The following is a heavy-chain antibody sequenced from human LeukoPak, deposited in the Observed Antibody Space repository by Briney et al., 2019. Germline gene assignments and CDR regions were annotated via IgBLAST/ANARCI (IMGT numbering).Heavy chain of an antibody. CDR1: GGSISSGGYS. J-gene: IGHJ3*02. CDR3: ARVVVYCSGGSCYSEAFDI. D-gene: IGHD2-15*01. Sequence: SQTLSLTCAVSGGSISSGGYSWSWIRQSPGKGLEWIGYIYHSGSTYYNPPLKSRVTISVDRSKNQFSLKLSSVTAADTAVYYCARVVVYCSGGSCYSEAFDIWGQGTMVTVSS. CDR2: IYHSGST. V-gene: IGHV4-30-2*06.